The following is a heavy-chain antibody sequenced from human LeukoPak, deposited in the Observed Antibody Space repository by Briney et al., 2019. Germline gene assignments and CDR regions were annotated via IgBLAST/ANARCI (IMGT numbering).Heavy chain of an antibody. V-gene: IGHV3-23*01. CDR3: AKDGVPDGYNSLDY. Sequence: GGSLRLSCEASGFRFSGFAMNWVRQFPGKGLEWVSLIYAHGGTTFYADSVKGRFTISRDNSKDTLYLQMNSLRVEDTAVYYCAKDGVPDGYNSLDYWGQGILVTVSS. D-gene: IGHD5-24*01. J-gene: IGHJ4*02. CDR2: IYAHGGTT. CDR1: GFRFSGFA.